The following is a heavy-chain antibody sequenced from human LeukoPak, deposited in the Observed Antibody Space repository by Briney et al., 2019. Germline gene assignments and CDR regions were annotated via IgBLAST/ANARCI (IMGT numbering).Heavy chain of an antibody. J-gene: IGHJ3*02. CDR1: GGPISSSGYY. CDR2: IDYSGAT. Sequence: SETLSLTCTVSGGPISSSGYYWGWIRQPPGKGLEWIGSIDYSGATYYNPSLKSRVTISVDRSKNQFSLKLSSVTAADTAVYYCARVGRADAFDIWGQGTMVTVSS. CDR3: ARVGRADAFDI. V-gene: IGHV4-39*07.